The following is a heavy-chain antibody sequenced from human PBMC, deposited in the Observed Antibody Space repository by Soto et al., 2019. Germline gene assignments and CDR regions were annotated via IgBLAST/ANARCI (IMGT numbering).Heavy chain of an antibody. CDR2: IKQDGSEK. Sequence: LRLSCAASGFTFSSYWMSWVRQAPGKGLEWVANIKQDGSEKYYVDSVKGRFTISRDNAKNSLYLQMNSLRAEDTAVYYCARVGSYYDSSGYYSTFDYWGQGTLVTVSS. CDR3: ARVGSYYDSSGYYSTFDY. CDR1: GFTFSSYW. D-gene: IGHD3-22*01. V-gene: IGHV3-7*03. J-gene: IGHJ4*02.